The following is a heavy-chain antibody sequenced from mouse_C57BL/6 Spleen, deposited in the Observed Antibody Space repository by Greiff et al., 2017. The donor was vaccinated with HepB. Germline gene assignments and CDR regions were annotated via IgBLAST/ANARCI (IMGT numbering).Heavy chain of an antibody. V-gene: IGHV1-55*01. CDR1: GYTFTSYW. J-gene: IGHJ1*03. D-gene: IGHD2-12*01. CDR2: IYPGSGST. CDR3: ARENDERVYFDV. Sequence: QVQLQQPGAELVKPGASVKMSCKASGYTFTSYWITWVKQRPGQGLEWIGDIYPGSGSTNYNEKFKSKATLTVDTSSSTAYMQLSSLTSEDSAVYYCARENDERVYFDVWGTGTTVTVSS.